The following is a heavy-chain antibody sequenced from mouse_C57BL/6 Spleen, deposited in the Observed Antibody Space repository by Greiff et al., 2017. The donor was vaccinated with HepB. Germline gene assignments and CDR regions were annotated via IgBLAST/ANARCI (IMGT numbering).Heavy chain of an antibody. D-gene: IGHD2-4*01. Sequence: EVKLMESGPGLAKPSQPLSLTCSVTGYSITSDYWNWIRKFPGNKLEYMGYISYSGSTYYNPSLKSRISITRDTSKNQYYLQLNSVTTEDTATYYCARDYGGDDWYFDVWGTGTTVTVSS. CDR2: ISYSGST. CDR1: GYSITSDY. J-gene: IGHJ1*03. CDR3: ARDYGGDDWYFDV. V-gene: IGHV3-8*01.